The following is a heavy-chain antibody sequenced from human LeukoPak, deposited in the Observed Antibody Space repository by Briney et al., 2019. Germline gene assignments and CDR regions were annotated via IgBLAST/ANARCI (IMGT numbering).Heavy chain of an antibody. J-gene: IGHJ2*01. V-gene: IGHV4-59*01. Sequence: PSETLSLTCTLSPGSYSCDYWSWLRQPPGKGLEWIGYIYYSGSTNYNPSLKSRVTKSMDTSKNQFFPMLASVTAVDTAGCGNATLYDWCFDPWGRGTLVTVSS. CDR1: PGSYSCDY. CDR2: IYYSGST. D-gene: IGHD4-23*01. CDR3: ATLYDWCFDP.